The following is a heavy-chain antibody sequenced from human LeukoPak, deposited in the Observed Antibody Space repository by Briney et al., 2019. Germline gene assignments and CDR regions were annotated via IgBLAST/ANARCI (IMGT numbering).Heavy chain of an antibody. V-gene: IGHV3-23*01. Sequence: GGSLRLSCAASGFTFSSYAMSWVRQAPGKGLEWVSVISDSGTSTYYADSVKGRFTISRDNSNNTLHLQMNSLRAEDTAVYYCAKDRSKVGGTADWGQGTLVNVSS. CDR1: GFTFSSYA. J-gene: IGHJ4*02. D-gene: IGHD1-26*01. CDR3: AKDRSKVGGTAD. CDR2: ISDSGTST.